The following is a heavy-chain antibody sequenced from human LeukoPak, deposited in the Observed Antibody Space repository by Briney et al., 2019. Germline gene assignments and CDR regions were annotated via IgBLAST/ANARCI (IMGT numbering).Heavy chain of an antibody. Sequence: ASVKVSCKASGYTFTSNYIHWVRQAPGQGLEWMGWINPNSGGTNYAQKFQGRVTMTRDTSISTAYMELSRLRSDDTAVYYCARGGVVVPAAGDYWGQGTLVTVSS. J-gene: IGHJ4*02. CDR3: ARGGVVVPAAGDY. CDR1: GYTFTSNY. D-gene: IGHD2-2*01. CDR2: INPNSGGT. V-gene: IGHV1-2*02.